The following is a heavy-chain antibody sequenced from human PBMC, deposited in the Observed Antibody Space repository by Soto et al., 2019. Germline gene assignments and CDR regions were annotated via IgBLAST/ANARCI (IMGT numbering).Heavy chain of an antibody. CDR2: IYYSGST. D-gene: IGHD3-3*01. CDR1: GVSIISGGYY. V-gene: IGHV4-31*03. J-gene: IGHJ4*02. CDR3: ARVISDFWSGYSGYFDY. Sequence: PSETLSLTCTVSGVSIISGGYYWSWIRQHPGKGLEWIGYIYYSGSTYYNPSLKSRVTISVDTSKNQFSLKLSSVTAADTAVYYCARVISDFWSGYSGYFDYWGQGTLVTVSS.